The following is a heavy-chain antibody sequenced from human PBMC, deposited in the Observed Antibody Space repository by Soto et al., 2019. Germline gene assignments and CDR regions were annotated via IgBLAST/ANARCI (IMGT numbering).Heavy chain of an antibody. CDR1: GGTFSSYA. CDR3: ARGSEGVRGVIIEDYYGMDV. J-gene: IGHJ6*02. Sequence: GASVKVSCKASGGTFSSYAISWVRQAPGQGLEWMGGITPIFGTANYAQKFQGRVTITADKSTITAYMELSSLRSEDTAVYYCARGSEGVRGVIIEDYYGMDVWGQGTTVTVSS. D-gene: IGHD3-10*01. V-gene: IGHV1-69*06. CDR2: ITPIFGTA.